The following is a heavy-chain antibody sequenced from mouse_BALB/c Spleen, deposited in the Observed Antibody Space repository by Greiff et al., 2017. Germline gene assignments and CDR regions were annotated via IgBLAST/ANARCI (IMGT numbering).Heavy chain of an antibody. J-gene: IGHJ4*01. Sequence: EVKLMESGGGLVQPGGSLKLSCAASGFTFSSYTMSWVRQTPEKRLEWVAYISNGGGSTYYPDTVKGRFTISRDNAKNTLYLQMSSLKSEDTAMYYCARHYGNYRAGYAMDYWGQGTSVTVSS. CDR2: ISNGGGST. V-gene: IGHV5-12-2*01. CDR1: GFTFSSYT. CDR3: ARHYGNYRAGYAMDY. D-gene: IGHD2-1*01.